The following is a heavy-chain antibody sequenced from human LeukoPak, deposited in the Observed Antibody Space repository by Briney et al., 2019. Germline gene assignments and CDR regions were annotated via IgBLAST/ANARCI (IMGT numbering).Heavy chain of an antibody. Sequence: GGSLRLSCAASGFIFSSYGMHWVRQAPGKGLEWVSVIWYDGSNKYYADSVKGRFTISRDDSKNTLYLQMASLRAEDTAVYCCVRDGGAGFDYWGQGTLVTVSS. J-gene: IGHJ4*02. CDR3: VRDGGAGFDY. V-gene: IGHV3-33*01. CDR2: IWYDGSNK. D-gene: IGHD1-14*01. CDR1: GFIFSSYG.